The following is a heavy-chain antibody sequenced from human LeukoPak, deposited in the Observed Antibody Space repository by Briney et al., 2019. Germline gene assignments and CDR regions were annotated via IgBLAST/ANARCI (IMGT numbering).Heavy chain of an antibody. CDR1: GCSISSGGYY. D-gene: IGHD1-14*01. V-gene: IGHV4-30-2*01. CDR3: ARNHVGIDY. Sequence: PSETLSLTCPVSGCSISSGGYYWSWIRQPPGKGLEWIGYIYHSGSTYYNPSLKSRVTISVDRSKNQFSLKLSSVTAADTAVYYCARNHVGIDYWGQGTLVTVSS. J-gene: IGHJ4*02. CDR2: IYHSGST.